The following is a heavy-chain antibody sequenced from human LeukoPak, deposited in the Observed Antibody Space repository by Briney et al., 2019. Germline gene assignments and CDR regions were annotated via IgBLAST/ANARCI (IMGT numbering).Heavy chain of an antibody. CDR1: GYSFTSYW. Sequence: GESLKISCKGSGYSFTSYWIGWVRQMPGKGLEWMGIIYPGDSDTRYSPSFQGQVTISADKSISTAYLQWSSLKASDTAMYYRARHRGFCSSTSCYPDYWGQGTLVTVSS. J-gene: IGHJ4*02. D-gene: IGHD2-2*01. CDR2: IYPGDSDT. CDR3: ARHRGFCSSTSCYPDY. V-gene: IGHV5-51*01.